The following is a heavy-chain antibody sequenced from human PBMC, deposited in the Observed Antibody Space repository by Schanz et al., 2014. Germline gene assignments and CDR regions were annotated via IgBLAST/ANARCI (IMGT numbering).Heavy chain of an antibody. CDR3: ARSRSGFYFDY. J-gene: IGHJ4*02. CDR2: ISASGGTT. V-gene: IGHV3-23*04. Sequence: VQVVQSGGGLVKPGGSLRLSCAASGFTFSAYAMTWVRQIPGKGLEWVSAISASGGTTYYADSVKGRFTISRDNAKNSLYLQMNSLRAEDTAVYYCARSRSGFYFDYWGQGTLVTVSS. D-gene: IGHD1-26*01. CDR1: GFTFSAYA.